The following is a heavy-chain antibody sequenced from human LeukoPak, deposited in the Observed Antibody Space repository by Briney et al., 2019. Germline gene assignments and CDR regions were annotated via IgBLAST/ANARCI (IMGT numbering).Heavy chain of an antibody. CDR2: VDNDGWAT. CDR3: ARDLIGWSLDS. CDR1: GFSLSSFE. D-gene: IGHD2-2*03. J-gene: IGHJ5*01. Sequence: GGSLRLSCAASGFSLSSFEMNWVRQAPGKGLEWIAYVDNDGWATSYYADSVKGRFTITRDDAKSSLYLQMDSLTVEDTAVYYCARDLIGWSLDSWGQGTLVSVSS. V-gene: IGHV3-48*03.